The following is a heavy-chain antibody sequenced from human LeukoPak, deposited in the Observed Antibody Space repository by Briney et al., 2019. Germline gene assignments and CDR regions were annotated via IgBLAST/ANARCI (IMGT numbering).Heavy chain of an antibody. CDR2: MNPNSGNT. CDR3: ARGDYDFWSGYYETSNPLYY. Sequence: ASVKVSCKASGYTFTSYDINWVRQATGQGLEWMGWMNPNSGNTGYAQKFQGRVTMTRNTSISTAYMEMSSLRSEDTAVYYCARGDYDFWSGYYETSNPLYYWGQGTLVTVSS. CDR1: GYTFTSYD. V-gene: IGHV1-8*01. D-gene: IGHD3-3*01. J-gene: IGHJ4*02.